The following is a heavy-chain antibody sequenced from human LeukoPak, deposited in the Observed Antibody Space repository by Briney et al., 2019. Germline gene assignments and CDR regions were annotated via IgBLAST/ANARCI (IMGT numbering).Heavy chain of an antibody. V-gene: IGHV3-49*04. CDR3: TRDDDLWSGSAFDY. J-gene: IGHJ4*02. CDR2: IRSKAYGGTT. D-gene: IGHD3-3*01. Sequence: PGRSLRLSCTASGFTFGDYAMSWVRQAPGKGLEWVGFIRSKAYGGTTEYAASVKGRFTISRDDSKSIAYLQMNSLQTEDTAVYYCTRDDDLWSGSAFDYWGQGTLVTVSS. CDR1: GFTFGDYA.